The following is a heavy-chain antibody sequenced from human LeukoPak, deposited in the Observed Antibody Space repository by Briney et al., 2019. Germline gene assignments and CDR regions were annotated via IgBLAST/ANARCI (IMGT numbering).Heavy chain of an antibody. Sequence: SETLSLTCTVSGGSFSSHYWSWIRQPPGKGLEWIGYISYIGSTNYNPSLKSRVTISVDTSKNQFSLKLSSVTAADTAVYYCARSDSSSFAFDIWGQGTMVTASS. CDR3: ARSDSSSFAFDI. CDR1: GGSFSSHY. V-gene: IGHV4-59*08. D-gene: IGHD6-13*01. J-gene: IGHJ3*02. CDR2: ISYIGST.